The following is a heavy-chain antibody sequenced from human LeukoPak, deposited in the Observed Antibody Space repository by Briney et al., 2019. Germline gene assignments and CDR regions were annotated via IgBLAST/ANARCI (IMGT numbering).Heavy chain of an antibody. CDR1: GFTFSSYA. J-gene: IGHJ4*02. V-gene: IGHV3-23*01. CDR3: AKNRGMILEWLLWYYFDY. D-gene: IGHD3-3*01. Sequence: PGGSLRLSCAASGFTFSSYAMSWVRQAPGKGLEWVSAISGSGGSTYYADSVKGRFTISRDNSKNTLYLQMNSLRAEDTAVYYCAKNRGMILEWLLWYYFDYWGQGTLVTVSS. CDR2: ISGSGGST.